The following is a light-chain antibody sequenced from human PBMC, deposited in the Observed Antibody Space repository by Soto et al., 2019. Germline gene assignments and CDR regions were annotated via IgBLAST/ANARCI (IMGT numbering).Light chain of an antibody. CDR1: QSLLHGNGYNY. CDR3: MQTLQTPWT. CDR2: LGS. J-gene: IGKJ1*01. Sequence: DIVMTQSPLSLPVTPGEPASISCRSSQSLLHGNGYNYLDWYLQKPGQSPQLLICLGSNRASGVPDRFSGSGSGTDFTLQISRVEAEDVGVYYCMQTLQTPWTFGQGTKVEIK. V-gene: IGKV2-28*01.